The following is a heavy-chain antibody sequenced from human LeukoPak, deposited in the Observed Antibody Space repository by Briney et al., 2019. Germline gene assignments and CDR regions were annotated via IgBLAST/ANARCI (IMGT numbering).Heavy chain of an antibody. D-gene: IGHD3-22*01. Sequence: GGSLRLPCAASGFTFSSYGMHWVRQAPGKGLEWVAFIRYDGSNKYYADSVKGRFTISRDNAKNSLYLQMNSLRAEDTAVYYCARENAYYYDSSGYSDYWGQGTLVTVSS. V-gene: IGHV3-30*02. CDR3: ARENAYYYDSSGYSDY. J-gene: IGHJ4*02. CDR1: GFTFSSYG. CDR2: IRYDGSNK.